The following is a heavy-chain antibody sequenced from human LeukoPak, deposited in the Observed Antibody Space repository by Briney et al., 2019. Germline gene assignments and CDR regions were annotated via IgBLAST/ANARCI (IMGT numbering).Heavy chain of an antibody. V-gene: IGHV4-39*07. CDR1: GGSISSSSYY. Sequence: SETLSLTCTVSGGSISSSSYYWGWIRQPPGKGLEWIGSIYYSGSTYYNPSLKSRVTISVDTSKNQFSLKLSSVTAADTAVYYCARENEPTAPRVYWYFDLWGRGTLVTVSS. CDR3: ARENEPTAPRVYWYFDL. CDR2: IYYSGST. J-gene: IGHJ2*01. D-gene: IGHD2-2*01.